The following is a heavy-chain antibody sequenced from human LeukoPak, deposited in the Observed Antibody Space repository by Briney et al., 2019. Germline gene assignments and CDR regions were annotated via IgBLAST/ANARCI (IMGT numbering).Heavy chain of an antibody. CDR3: TRGLVSGISEVTPFKY. Sequence: PGGSLRLSCVGSGFTFHTYAMTWVRQAPGKGLEWVSSLTPSGGHTFYSDSSKGRFTISRDNSKNTLYLQINGLRPDDTALYYCTRGLVSGISEVTPFKYWGQGVRSPSPQ. CDR2: LTPSGGHT. J-gene: IGHJ4*02. V-gene: IGHV3-23*01. D-gene: IGHD3-10*01. CDR1: GFTFHTYA.